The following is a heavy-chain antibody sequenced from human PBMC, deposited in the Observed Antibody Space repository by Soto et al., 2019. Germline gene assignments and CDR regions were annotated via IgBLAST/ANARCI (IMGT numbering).Heavy chain of an antibody. Sequence: LRLSCAASGFSFGSYDMSWVRQTPGKGLEWVSAISDNGGGTYHAESVQGRFTISRDNSKNTLTLQMDSLRAEDTAIYYCVRGGTKFSYWGQGTMVTVYS. CDR2: ISDNGGGT. J-gene: IGHJ4*02. CDR1: GFSFGSYD. D-gene: IGHD1-7*01. V-gene: IGHV3-23*01. CDR3: VRGGTKFSY.